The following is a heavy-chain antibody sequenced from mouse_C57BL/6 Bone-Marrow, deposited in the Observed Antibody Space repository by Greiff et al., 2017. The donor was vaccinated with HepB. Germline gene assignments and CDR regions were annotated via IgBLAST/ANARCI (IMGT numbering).Heavy chain of an antibody. V-gene: IGHV14-3*01. J-gene: IGHJ2*01. CDR2: IDPANGNT. D-gene: IGHD1-1*01. CDR3: AAYYYGSSYYFDY. Sequence: EVQLQQSVAELVRPGASVKLSCTASGFNIKNTYMHWVKQRPEQGLEWIGRIDPANGNTKYAPKFLGKATITADTSSNTAYLQLSSLTSEDTAIYYCAAYYYGSSYYFDYWGQGTTLTVSS. CDR1: GFNIKNTY.